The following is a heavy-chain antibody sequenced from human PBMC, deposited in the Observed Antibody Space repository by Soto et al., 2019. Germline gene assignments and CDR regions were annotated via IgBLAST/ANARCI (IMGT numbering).Heavy chain of an antibody. CDR2: FDPKDGLP. J-gene: IGHJ4*02. CDR1: GPNVTKLS. D-gene: IGHD3-9*01. V-gene: IGHV1-24*01. CDR3: ATVVGLGRSYFDK. Sequence: XSVKVSCRVSGPNVTKLSIYLMRQSPGTGLECMGGFDPKDGLPIYAQNFQGRVTMTEDASTDTVHLDVESLRSDDTAVYYCATVVGLGRSYFDKWGQGTLVTV.